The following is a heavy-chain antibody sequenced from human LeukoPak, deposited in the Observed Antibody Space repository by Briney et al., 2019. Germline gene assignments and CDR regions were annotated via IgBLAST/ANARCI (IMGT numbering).Heavy chain of an antibody. Sequence: ASVKVSCKATSRISWVRQAPGQGLEWMGWIGTYGGDTYYAQKFQGRITVTTDTSTSTVYMELRNLRSDDTAVYYCARGNPWYFDYWGQGTLVTVSS. CDR3: ARGNPWYFDY. V-gene: IGHV1-18*01. J-gene: IGHJ4*02. CDR2: IGTYGGDT. CDR1: TSR. D-gene: IGHD1-14*01.